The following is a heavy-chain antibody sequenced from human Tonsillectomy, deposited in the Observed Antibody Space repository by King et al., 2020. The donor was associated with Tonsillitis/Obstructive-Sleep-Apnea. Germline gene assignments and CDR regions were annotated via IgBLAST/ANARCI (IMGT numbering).Heavy chain of an antibody. CDR3: ATDVSRFSSSANDAFDI. V-gene: IGHV1-18*01. CDR2: ISAYNGNT. Sequence: QVQLVQSGAEVKKPGASVKVSCKASSYNFTNYGISWVRQAPGQGLEWRGWISAYNGNTNYAQNLQDRVTMTTDTSTSTAYMELGSLISDDTAVYYCATDVSRFSSSANDAFDIWGQGTVVTVSS. J-gene: IGHJ3*02. D-gene: IGHD6-13*01. CDR1: SYNFTNYG.